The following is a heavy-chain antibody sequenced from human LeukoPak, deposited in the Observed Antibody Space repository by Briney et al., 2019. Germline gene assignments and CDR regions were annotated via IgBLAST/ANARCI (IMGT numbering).Heavy chain of an antibody. CDR2: IYYSGST. D-gene: IGHD4-17*01. CDR1: GGSISSYY. Sequence: PSETLSLTCTVSGGSISSYYWSWIRQPPGKGLEWIGYIYYSGSTNYNPSLKSRVTISVDTSKNQFSLKLSSVTAADTAVCYCARVGYGDYSAFDIWGQGTMVTVSS. V-gene: IGHV4-59*01. CDR3: ARVGYGDYSAFDI. J-gene: IGHJ3*02.